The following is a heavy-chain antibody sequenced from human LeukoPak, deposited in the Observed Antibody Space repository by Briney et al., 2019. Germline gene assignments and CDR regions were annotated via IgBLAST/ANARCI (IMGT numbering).Heavy chain of an antibody. Sequence: SETLSLTCAVYGGSFSGFYWSWIRQPAGKGLEWIGRIYTSGSTNYNPSLKSRVTMSVDTSKNQFSLKLSSVTAADTAVYYCARDLSLVDGTSMFDYWGQGTLVTVSS. D-gene: IGHD2-2*01. CDR2: IYTSGST. J-gene: IGHJ4*02. CDR3: ARDLSLVDGTSMFDY. V-gene: IGHV4-4*07. CDR1: GGSFSGFY.